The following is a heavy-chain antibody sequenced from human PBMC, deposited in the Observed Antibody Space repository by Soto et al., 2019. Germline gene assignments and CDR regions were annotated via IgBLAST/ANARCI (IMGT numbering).Heavy chain of an antibody. Sequence: GWSLRLSCSASVFTFSSYGMHWCRQAPGKGLEWVAVISYDGSNKYYADSVKGRFTISRDNSKNTLYLQTNSLRAEDTAVYYCAKAQWAVAGTAMADYYYYGMDVWGQGTTVTVSS. CDR3: AKAQWAVAGTAMADYYYYGMDV. CDR2: ISYDGSNK. J-gene: IGHJ6*02. D-gene: IGHD6-19*01. V-gene: IGHV3-30*18. CDR1: VFTFSSYG.